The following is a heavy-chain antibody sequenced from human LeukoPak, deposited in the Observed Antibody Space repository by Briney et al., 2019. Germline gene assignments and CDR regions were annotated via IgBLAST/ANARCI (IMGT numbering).Heavy chain of an antibody. CDR3: AKDRDVRVHNYYWHLHV. V-gene: IGHV3-23*01. D-gene: IGHD3-10*01. Sequence: PGGSLRLSCVVSGFTFSNFAMTWVRQAPGVGLEWVSTIDGSSGRTWYADSVRGRFTISRDNSKDTLYLEMNSLRAEDTAEYYCAKDRDVRVHNYYWHLHVWGKGTTVTVSS. J-gene: IGHJ6*03. CDR1: GFTFSNFA. CDR2: IDGSSGRT.